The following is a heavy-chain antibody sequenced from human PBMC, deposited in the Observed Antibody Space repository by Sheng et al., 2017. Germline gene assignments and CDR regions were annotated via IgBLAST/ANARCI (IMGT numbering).Heavy chain of an antibody. J-gene: IGHJ4*02. Sequence: TASGFTFSSYSMNWVRQAPGKGLEWVSYISSSSSTIYYADSVKGRFTISRDNAKNSLYLQMNSLRAEDTAVYYCARDGITIFGVVMGFDYWGQGTLVTVSS. V-gene: IGHV3-48*01. D-gene: IGHD3-3*01. CDR1: GFTFSSYS. CDR2: ISSSSSTI. CDR3: ARDGITIFGVVMGFDY.